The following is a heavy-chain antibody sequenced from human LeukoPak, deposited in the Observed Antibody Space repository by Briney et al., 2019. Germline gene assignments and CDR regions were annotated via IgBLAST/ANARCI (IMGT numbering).Heavy chain of an antibody. V-gene: IGHV4-59*12. CDR2: IYYSGST. Sequence: SETLSLTCTVSGGSISSYYWSWIRQPPGKGLEWIGYIYYSGSTNYNPSLKSRVTISVDTSKNQFSLKLSSVTAADTAVYYCARGGYYDSGSNFKYWGQGTLVTVSS. CDR1: GGSISSYY. D-gene: IGHD3-10*01. J-gene: IGHJ4*02. CDR3: ARGGYYDSGSNFKY.